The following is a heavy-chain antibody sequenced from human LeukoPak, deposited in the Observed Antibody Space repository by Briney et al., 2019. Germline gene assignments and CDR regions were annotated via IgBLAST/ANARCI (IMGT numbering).Heavy chain of an antibody. CDR3: ARERYSSSWYVAFDI. D-gene: IGHD6-13*01. V-gene: IGHV3-48*03. CDR1: GFTFSSYE. Sequence: GGSLRLSCAASGFTFSSYEMNWVRQAPGKGLEWVSYISSSGSTIYYADSVKGRFTISRDNAKNSLYLQMNSLRAEDTAVYYCARERYSSSWYVAFDIWGQGTMVTVSS. CDR2: ISSSGSTI. J-gene: IGHJ3*02.